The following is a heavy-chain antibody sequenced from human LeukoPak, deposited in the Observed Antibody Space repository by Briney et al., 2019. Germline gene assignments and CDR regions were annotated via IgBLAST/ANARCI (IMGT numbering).Heavy chain of an antibody. V-gene: IGHV3-11*01. D-gene: IGHD2-2*01. CDR3: ARKEVVPAAMGLDY. CDR1: GFTFSDYY. J-gene: IGHJ4*02. Sequence: PGVSLRLSCAASGFTFSDYYMSWLRQAPGKGLEWVSYISSSGSTIYYADSVKGRFTISRDNAKNSLYLQMNSLRAEDTAVYYCARKEVVPAAMGLDYWGQGTLVTVSS. CDR2: ISSSGSTI.